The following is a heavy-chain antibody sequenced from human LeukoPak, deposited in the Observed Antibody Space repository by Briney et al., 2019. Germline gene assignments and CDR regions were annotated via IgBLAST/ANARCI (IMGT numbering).Heavy chain of an antibody. CDR1: GFTFSGYS. CDR2: ISSSSSTI. D-gene: IGHD3-22*01. J-gene: IGHJ4*02. V-gene: IGHV3-48*01. Sequence: PGGSLRLPCAASGFTFSGYSMNWVRQAPGKGLEWVSYISSSSSTIYYADSVKGRFTISRDNAKNSLYLQMNSLRAEDTAVYYCARAFRSGYSDYWGQGTLVTVSS. CDR3: ARAFRSGYSDY.